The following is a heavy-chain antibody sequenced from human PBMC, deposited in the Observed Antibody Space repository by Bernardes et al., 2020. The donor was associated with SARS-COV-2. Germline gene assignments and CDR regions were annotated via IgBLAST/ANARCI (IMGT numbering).Heavy chain of an antibody. CDR2: ISSTSRTI. CDR1: GFSFSNYN. CDR3: VRSAVDYGMDV. D-gene: IGHD2-15*01. V-gene: IGHV3-48*04. Sequence: GSLRLSCAASGFSFSNYNMNWVRQAPGKGLEWISYISSTSRTIYYADSVKGRLTISRDNAKNSLFLQMNSLRAEDTAVYYCVRSAVDYGMDVWGQGTTVSVSS. J-gene: IGHJ6*02.